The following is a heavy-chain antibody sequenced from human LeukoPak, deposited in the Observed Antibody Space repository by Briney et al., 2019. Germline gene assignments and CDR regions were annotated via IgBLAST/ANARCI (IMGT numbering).Heavy chain of an antibody. CDR2: IKSKTDGGTT. J-gene: IGHJ4*02. V-gene: IGHV3-15*01. Sequence: GGSLRLSCAASGFTFSNAWMSWVRQAPGKGLEWVGRIKSKTDGGTTDYAAPVKGRFSISRDDSENTLYLQMNSLKTEDTAVYYCTTSSIGYTYAAYWGQGTLVTVSS. CDR1: GFTFSNAW. CDR3: TTSSIGYTYAAY. D-gene: IGHD3-16*01.